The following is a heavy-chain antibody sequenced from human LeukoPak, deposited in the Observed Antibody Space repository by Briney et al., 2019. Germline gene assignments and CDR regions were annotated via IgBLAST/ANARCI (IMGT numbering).Heavy chain of an antibody. D-gene: IGHD4-23*01. J-gene: IGHJ4*02. CDR1: GFTCSTYD. V-gene: IGHV3-23*01. CDR2: ITASGGGT. Sequence: GGSLRLSCAASGFTCSTYDMTWVRQAPGIGLEWVSAITASGGGTYYAASVKGRFTISRDHSKSTLYLQMNSLRAEDTAIYYCAKWDRDYGGSHYLDYWGQGTLVTVSA. CDR3: AKWDRDYGGSHYLDY.